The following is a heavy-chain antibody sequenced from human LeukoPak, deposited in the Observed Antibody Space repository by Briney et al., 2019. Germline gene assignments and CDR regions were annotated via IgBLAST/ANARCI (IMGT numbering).Heavy chain of an antibody. CDR1: GYTFTGYY. D-gene: IGHD2-15*01. CDR3: ARGQYCSGGSCYRYYFDY. Sequence: ASVKVSCKASGYTFTGYYMHWVRQAPGQGLEWMGWINPNSGGTNYAQKFQGRVTMTRDTSISTAYKELSRLRSDDTAVYYCARGQYCSGGSCYRYYFDYWGQGTLVTVSS. V-gene: IGHV1-2*02. CDR2: INPNSGGT. J-gene: IGHJ4*02.